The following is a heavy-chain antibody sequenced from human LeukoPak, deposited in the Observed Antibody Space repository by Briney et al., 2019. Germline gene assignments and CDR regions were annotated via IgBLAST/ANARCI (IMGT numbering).Heavy chain of an antibody. Sequence: GGSLTLSCRGSGYSFTTYWIGWVRQMPGKGLEWLGIIYPGDSHTSYTPSFQGQVTMSAHKSINTAYLQWSSLKASDTAMYYCARRQGCSSTSCPPDYWGQGTLVTVST. CDR2: IYPGDSHT. J-gene: IGHJ4*02. D-gene: IGHD2-2*01. CDR1: GYSFTTYW. V-gene: IGHV5-51*01. CDR3: ARRQGCSSTSCPPDY.